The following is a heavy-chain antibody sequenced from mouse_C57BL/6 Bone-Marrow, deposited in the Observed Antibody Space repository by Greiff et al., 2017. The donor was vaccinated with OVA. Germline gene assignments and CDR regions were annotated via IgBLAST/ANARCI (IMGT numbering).Heavy chain of an antibody. Sequence: EVMVVESGEGLAKPGGSLKLSCAASGFTFSSYAMSWVRQTPEKRLEWVAYISSRGDYIYYADTVKGRFTISRDNARKTLYLQMSILKSVYRAMFLGTRLVDAMDYWGQGTLITVSS. D-gene: IGHD1-1*01. CDR1: GFTFSSYA. CDR2: ISSRGDYI. CDR3: TRLVDAMDY. V-gene: IGHV5-9-1*02. J-gene: IGHJ4*01.